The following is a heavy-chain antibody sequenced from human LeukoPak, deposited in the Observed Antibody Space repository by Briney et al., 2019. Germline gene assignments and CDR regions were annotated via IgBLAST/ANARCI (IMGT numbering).Heavy chain of an antibody. CDR1: GVTFRTYA. Sequence: PGGSLRLSCAASGVTFRTYAMSWVRQAPGKGLEWVAGIGGSGASTFYADSVKGRFTISRDNSKNTLYLQMNSLRAEDTAVYYCALEYSSSSPDYWGQGTLVTVSS. D-gene: IGHD6-6*01. J-gene: IGHJ4*02. V-gene: IGHV3-23*01. CDR2: IGGSGAST. CDR3: ALEYSSSSPDY.